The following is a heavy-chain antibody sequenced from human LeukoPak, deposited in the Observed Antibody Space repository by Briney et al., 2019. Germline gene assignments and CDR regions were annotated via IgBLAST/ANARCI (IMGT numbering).Heavy chain of an antibody. V-gene: IGHV1-8*01. CDR2: MSPNSGNT. J-gene: IGHJ5*02. CDR3: ARGRPEFTNWVDP. Sequence: ASVKVSCKASGYTFTSYDINWVRQATGQGLEWMGWMSPNSGNTGYAQKFQGRVTMTRNTSISTAYMELSSLRSEDTAVYYCARGRPEFTNWVDPWGQGTLVTVSS. D-gene: IGHD2-2*01. CDR1: GYTFTSYD.